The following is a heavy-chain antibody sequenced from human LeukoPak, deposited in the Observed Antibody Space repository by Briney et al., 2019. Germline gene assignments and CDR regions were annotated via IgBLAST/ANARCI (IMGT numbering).Heavy chain of an antibody. V-gene: IGHV7-4-1*02. CDR2: INTNTGNP. D-gene: IGHD2-2*02. CDR1: GYTFTSYY. CDR3: ARGERLGYCSSTSCYTGGMDV. J-gene: IGHJ6*02. Sequence: ASVTVSCKASGYTFTSYYMHWVRQAPGQGLEWMGWINTNTGNPTYAQGFTGRFVFSLDTSVSTAYLQISSLKAEDTAVYYCARGERLGYCSSTSCYTGGMDVWGQGTTVTVSS.